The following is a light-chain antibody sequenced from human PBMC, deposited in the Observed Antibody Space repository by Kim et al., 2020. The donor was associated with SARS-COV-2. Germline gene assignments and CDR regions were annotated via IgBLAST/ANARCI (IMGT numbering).Light chain of an antibody. Sequence: DIQLTQSPSTLSASRGDRATISCRASQSISSWLAWYQQKPGKAPTLLIYKASSSESGVPARFSGSGSGTEFTLTISSLQPDDFAAYYCQQYSGYPWTFGQGTKVDIK. V-gene: IGKV1-5*03. CDR2: KAS. CDR1: QSISSW. J-gene: IGKJ1*01. CDR3: QQYSGYPWT.